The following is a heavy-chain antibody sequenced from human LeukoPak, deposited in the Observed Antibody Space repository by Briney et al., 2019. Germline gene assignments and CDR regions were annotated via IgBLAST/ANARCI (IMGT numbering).Heavy chain of an antibody. V-gene: IGHV3-7*01. Sequence: PGGSLRLPCAASGFAFSDHWMIWVRQAPGKGLEWVANINHDESKKYYVDSVEGRFTISRDNAKNSLYLQMNSLRAEDTAVYYCAISTYSSSPSWGQGTLVTVSS. D-gene: IGHD6-6*01. J-gene: IGHJ5*02. CDR2: INHDESKK. CDR1: GFAFSDHW. CDR3: AISTYSSSPS.